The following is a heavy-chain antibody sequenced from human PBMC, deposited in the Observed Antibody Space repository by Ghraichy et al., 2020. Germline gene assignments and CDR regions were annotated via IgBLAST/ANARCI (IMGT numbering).Heavy chain of an antibody. CDR3: ARGFFTKYFDV. J-gene: IGHJ4*02. Sequence: SETLSLTCAVDDGSFSGFYWTWIRQSPGKGLEWVGEITHRGTSEYNPSLRGRVIISADASKRQFSLKLDSVNAADSAIYYCARGFFTKYFDVWGQGTQVTVSS. V-gene: IGHV4-34*01. D-gene: IGHD2-8*01. CDR1: DGSFSGFY. CDR2: ITHRGTS.